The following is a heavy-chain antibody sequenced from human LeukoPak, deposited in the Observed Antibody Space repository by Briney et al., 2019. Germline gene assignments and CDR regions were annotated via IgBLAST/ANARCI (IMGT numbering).Heavy chain of an antibody. J-gene: IGHJ4*02. V-gene: IGHV4-34*01. CDR2: INHSGGT. Sequence: SETLSLTCAVYGGSFSGYYWSWIRQPPGKGLEWIGEINHSGGTNYNPSLKSRVTISVDTSKNQFSLKLSSVTAADTAVYYCARLRTGEAGFDYWGQGTLVTVSS. CDR1: GGSFSGYY. CDR3: ARLRTGEAGFDY. D-gene: IGHD7-27*01.